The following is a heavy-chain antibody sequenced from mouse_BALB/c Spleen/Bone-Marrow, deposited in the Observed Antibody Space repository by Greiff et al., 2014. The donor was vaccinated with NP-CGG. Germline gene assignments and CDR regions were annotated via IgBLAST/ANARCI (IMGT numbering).Heavy chain of an antibody. Sequence: VQLQQPGAELVKPGASVKLSCTASGFNIKDTYMYWVKQRPEQGLEWIGGIDPANGNTKYDPKFQDKATITADTSSNTAYLQLSSLTSEDTAVYYCARYYYGSSLFAYWGQGTLVTVSA. CDR1: GFNIKDTY. CDR3: ARYYYGSSLFAY. V-gene: IGHV14-3*02. D-gene: IGHD1-1*01. J-gene: IGHJ3*01. CDR2: IDPANGNT.